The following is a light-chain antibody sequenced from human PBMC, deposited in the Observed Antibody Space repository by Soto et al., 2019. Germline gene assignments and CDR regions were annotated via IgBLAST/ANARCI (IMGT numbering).Light chain of an antibody. Sequence: DIQMTDSPSTLSGSVGDIVTITCRASQTISSWLAWYQQKPGKAPKLLIYKASTLKSGVPSRFSGSGSGTEFTLTISSLQPDDFATHYCQHYNSYSEAFGQVTKVDIK. V-gene: IGKV1-5*03. CDR2: KAS. CDR3: QHYNSYSEA. CDR1: QTISSW. J-gene: IGKJ1*01.